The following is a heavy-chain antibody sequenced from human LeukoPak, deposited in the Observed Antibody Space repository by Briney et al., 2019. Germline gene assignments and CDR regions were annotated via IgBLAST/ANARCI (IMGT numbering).Heavy chain of an antibody. J-gene: IGHJ4*02. Sequence: GGSLRLSCAASGFTFSSYWMIWVRQAPRKGLVYVSHMNTDGSTINYVDSVKGRFTISRDNAKNTLYLQMDSLRAEDTAVYYCGRDNIGSIDYWGQGTLVTVSS. D-gene: IGHD3-10*01. CDR3: GRDNIGSIDY. CDR1: GFTFSSYW. V-gene: IGHV3-74*01. CDR2: MNTDGSTI.